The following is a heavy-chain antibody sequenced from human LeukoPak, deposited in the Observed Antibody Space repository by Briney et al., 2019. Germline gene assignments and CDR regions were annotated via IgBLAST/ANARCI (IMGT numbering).Heavy chain of an antibody. J-gene: IGHJ4*02. CDR1: GFTFSNYW. D-gene: IGHD2-2*01. Sequence: GGSLRLSCAASGFTFSNYWIHWVRQAPGKGLVWVSRIDNAGSITTYADSVKGRFTISRDNAENTLYLQMNSLRAEDTAVYYCAKDLGGYCSSTSCSTFDYWGQGTLVTASS. CDR3: AKDLGGYCSSTSCSTFDY. CDR2: IDNAGSIT. V-gene: IGHV3-74*03.